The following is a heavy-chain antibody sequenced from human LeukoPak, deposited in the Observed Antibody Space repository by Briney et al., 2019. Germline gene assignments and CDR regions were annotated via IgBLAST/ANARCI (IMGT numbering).Heavy chain of an antibody. CDR3: ARVSRGYCSSTSCYTFDY. V-gene: IGHV3-7*01. D-gene: IGHD2-2*02. CDR2: IKQDGSEK. J-gene: IGHJ4*02. Sequence: GGSLRLSCAASGFTFSSYWMSWVRQAPGKGLEWVANIKQDGSEKHYVDSVKGRFTISRDNAKNSLYLQMNSLRAEDTAVYYCARVSRGYCSSTSCYTFDYWGQGTLVTVSS. CDR1: GFTFSSYW.